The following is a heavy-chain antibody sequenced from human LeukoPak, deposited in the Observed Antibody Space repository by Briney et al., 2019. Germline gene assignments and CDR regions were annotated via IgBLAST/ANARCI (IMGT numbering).Heavy chain of an antibody. J-gene: IGHJ4*02. CDR1: GGSISSDY. V-gene: IGHV4-59*01. CDR2: IYYSGIT. D-gene: IGHD4-17*01. CDR3: ARGGPWTTVTTTGAPLGY. Sequence: SETLSLTCIVSGGSISSDYWSWIRQPPGKGLEWIGSIYYSGITNYNPSLKSRVTISVDTSKSQFSLRLISVPAADTAMYYCARGGPWTTVTTTGAPLGYWGQGTLVTVSS.